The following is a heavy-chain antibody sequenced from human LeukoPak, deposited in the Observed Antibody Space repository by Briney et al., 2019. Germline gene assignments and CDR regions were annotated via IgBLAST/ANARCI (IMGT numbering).Heavy chain of an antibody. CDR2: TYTSGST. Sequence: PSETLSLTCTVSGGSISSYYWSWIRQPAGKGLEWIGRTYTSGSTDYNPSLKSRVTMSVDTSKNQFSLKLTSVTAADTAVYYCARHTSMPWFDPWSQGTLVTVSS. D-gene: IGHD2-2*01. J-gene: IGHJ5*02. CDR1: GGSISSYY. CDR3: ARHTSMPWFDP. V-gene: IGHV4-4*07.